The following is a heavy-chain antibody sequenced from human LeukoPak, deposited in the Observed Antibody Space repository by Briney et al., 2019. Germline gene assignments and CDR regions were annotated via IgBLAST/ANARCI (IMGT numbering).Heavy chain of an antibody. CDR1: GFTFSSYE. J-gene: IGHJ4*02. D-gene: IGHD6-19*01. CDR2: ISSSGSTI. Sequence: PGGSLRLSCAASGFTFSSYEVNWVRQAPGKGLEWVSYISSSGSTIYYADSVKGRFTISRDNAKNSLYLQMNSLRAEDTAVYYCARVKIAVAVNFDYWGQGTLVTVSS. CDR3: ARVKIAVAVNFDY. V-gene: IGHV3-48*03.